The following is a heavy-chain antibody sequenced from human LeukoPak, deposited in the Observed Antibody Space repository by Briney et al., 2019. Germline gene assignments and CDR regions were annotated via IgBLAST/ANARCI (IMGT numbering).Heavy chain of an antibody. D-gene: IGHD3-3*01. CDR3: ATDWGTDYDFWSGYRYYYYYYMDV. J-gene: IGHJ6*03. Sequence: TGGSLRLSCAASGFTFRDYYMSCIRQAPGRGLEGFAYIIRSGSTIYYADSVKGRLTISKDNAKNSLYLQMNSLRAEDTDVYYCATDWGTDYDFWSGYRYYYYYYMDVWGKGTPVTLSS. V-gene: IGHV3-11*04. CDR1: GFTFRDYY. CDR2: IIRSGSTI.